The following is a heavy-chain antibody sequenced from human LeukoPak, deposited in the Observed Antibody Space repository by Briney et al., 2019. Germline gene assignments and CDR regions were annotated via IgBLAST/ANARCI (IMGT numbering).Heavy chain of an antibody. J-gene: IGHJ6*02. CDR2: INSDGSWT. CDR1: GNYW. V-gene: IGHV3-74*01. Sequence: GGSLRLSCVASGNYWMHWVRQAPGKGLVWVSHINSDGSWTSYADSVKGRFTISKDNAKNTVYLQMNSLRAEDTAVYYCGRRMDVWGPGTTVTVFS. CDR3: GRRMDV.